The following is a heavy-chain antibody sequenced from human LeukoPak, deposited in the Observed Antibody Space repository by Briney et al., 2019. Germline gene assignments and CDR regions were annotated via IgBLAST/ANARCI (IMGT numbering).Heavy chain of an antibody. J-gene: IGHJ6*03. V-gene: IGHV3-30*02. CDR2: IRYDGNKE. CDR1: GCTFSSYA. D-gene: IGHD6-13*01. CDR3: AKEQQVVHYYYMDV. Sequence: GGSLRLSCAASGCTFSSYAMHWVRQTPGKGLEWVTFIRYDGNKEDYAESVKGRFTISRDNSKNTLYLHMNSLRLEDTAVYYCAKEQQVVHYYYMDVWGKGTTVAVSS.